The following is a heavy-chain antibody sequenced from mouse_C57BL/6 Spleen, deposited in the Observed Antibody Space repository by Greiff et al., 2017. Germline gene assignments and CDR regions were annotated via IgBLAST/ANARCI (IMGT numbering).Heavy chain of an antibody. V-gene: IGHV14-1*01. J-gene: IGHJ3*01. CDR1: GFNIKDYY. Sequence: VQLQQSGAELVRPGASVKLSCTASGFNIKDYYMHWVKQRPEQGLEWIGRIDPEDGDTEYAPKFQGKATMTADTSSNTAYLQLSSLTSEDTAVYYCTNYGSSDRCAYWGQGTLVTVSA. CDR2: IDPEDGDT. CDR3: TNYGSSDRCAY. D-gene: IGHD1-1*01.